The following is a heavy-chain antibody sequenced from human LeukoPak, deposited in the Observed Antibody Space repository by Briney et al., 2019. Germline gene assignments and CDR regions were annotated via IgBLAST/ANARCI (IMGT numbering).Heavy chain of an antibody. D-gene: IGHD3-10*01. J-gene: IGHJ5*02. CDR2: ISYDGSNE. V-gene: IGHV3-30*04. CDR3: TKAPPGKFDP. CDR1: GFTFSSYV. Sequence: GRSLRLSCAASGFTFSSYVMHWVRQAPGKGLEWVAIISYDGSNEYYADSVKGRFTISRDNSKNTLYLHMNSLRAEDTAMYYCTKAPPGKFDPWGQGTLVTVSS.